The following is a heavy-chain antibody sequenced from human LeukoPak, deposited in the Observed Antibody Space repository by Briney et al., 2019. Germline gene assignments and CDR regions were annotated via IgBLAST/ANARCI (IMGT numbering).Heavy chain of an antibody. V-gene: IGHV4-59*12. D-gene: IGHD4-17*01. Sequence: SETLSLTCTVSGGSISSYYWSWIRQPPGKGLEWIGYIYYSGSTHYNPSLKSRVTISVDTSKSQFSLKLSSVTAADTAVYYCAREWGQVYGDYEHYFDYWGQGTLVTVSP. J-gene: IGHJ4*02. CDR3: AREWGQVYGDYEHYFDY. CDR1: GGSISSYY. CDR2: IYYSGST.